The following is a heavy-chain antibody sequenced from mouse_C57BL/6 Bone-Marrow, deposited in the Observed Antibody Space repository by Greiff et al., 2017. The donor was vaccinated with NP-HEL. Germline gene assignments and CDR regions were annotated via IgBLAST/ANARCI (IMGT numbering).Heavy chain of an antibody. D-gene: IGHD1-1*01. CDR1: GYAFSSYW. CDR3: ARERYYGSLDY. J-gene: IGHJ2*01. CDR2: IYPGDGDT. V-gene: IGHV1-80*01. Sequence: QVQLQQSGAELVKPGASVKISCKASGYAFSSYWMNWVKQRPGKGLEWIGQIYPGDGDTNYNGKFKGKATLTADKSSSTAYMQLSSLTSEDSAVYFCARERYYGSLDYWGQGTTLTVSS.